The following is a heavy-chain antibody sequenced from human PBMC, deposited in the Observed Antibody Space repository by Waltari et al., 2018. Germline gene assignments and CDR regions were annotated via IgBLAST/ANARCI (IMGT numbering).Heavy chain of an antibody. V-gene: IGHV3-30*02. CDR2: MSYDGSNK. Sequence: QVQLVESGGGVVQPGGSLRLSCAAAGFTFSLFGMHWVRQAPGKGLEWVAFMSYDGSNKYYADSVKGRFTISRDNSRNTLYLQMNRLRDEDTAVYYCMKDQARGWGQGTLVTVSS. CDR1: GFTFSLFG. CDR3: MKDQARG. D-gene: IGHD5-12*01. J-gene: IGHJ4*02.